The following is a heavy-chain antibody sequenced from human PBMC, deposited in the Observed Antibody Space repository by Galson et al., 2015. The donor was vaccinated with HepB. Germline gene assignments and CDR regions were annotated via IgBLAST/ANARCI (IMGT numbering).Heavy chain of an antibody. D-gene: IGHD3-22*01. V-gene: IGHV3-64*01. J-gene: IGHJ3*02. CDR1: GFTFSSYA. CDR2: ISSNGGST. Sequence: SLRLSCAASGFTFSSYAMHWVRQAPGKGLEYVSAISSNGGSTYYANSVKGRFTISRDNSKNTLYLQMGSLRAEDMAVYYCARDYYDSSGYYFGGYDAFDIWGQGTMVTVSS. CDR3: ARDYYDSSGYYFGGYDAFDI.